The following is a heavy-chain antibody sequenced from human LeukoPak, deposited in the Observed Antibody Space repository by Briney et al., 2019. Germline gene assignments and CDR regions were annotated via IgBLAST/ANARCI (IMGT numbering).Heavy chain of an antibody. J-gene: IGHJ1*01. V-gene: IGHV4-34*01. CDR2: INHSGST. CDR3: ARRVEQLVRRPYFQH. CDR1: GFTVSSNY. Sequence: PGGSLRLSCAASGFTVSSNYMSWVRQPPGKGLEWIGEINHSGSTNYNPSLKSRVTISVDTSKNQFSLKLSSVTAADTAVYYCARRVEQLVRRPYFQHWGQGTLVTVSS. D-gene: IGHD6-13*01.